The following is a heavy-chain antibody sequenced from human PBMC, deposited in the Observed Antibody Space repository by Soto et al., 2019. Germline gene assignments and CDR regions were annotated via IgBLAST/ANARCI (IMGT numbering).Heavy chain of an antibody. V-gene: IGHV1-69*01. J-gene: IGHJ6*04. D-gene: IGHD3-16*01. Sequence: QVQVVQSGAEVKKPGSSVKVSCKVSGGIFTNNAISWVRQAPGQGLEWLGGVIPLFDTAYYAQIFRGRLRIPADGPTTTAYRDLSGLTSPNPAVFFGATGGNNEGYTSSPGRNAGAKGTTAPVPP. CDR1: GGIFTNNA. CDR2: VIPLFDTA. CDR3: ATGGNNEGYTSSPGRNA.